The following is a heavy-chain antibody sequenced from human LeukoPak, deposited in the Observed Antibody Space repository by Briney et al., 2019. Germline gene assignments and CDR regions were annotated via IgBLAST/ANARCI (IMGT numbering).Heavy chain of an antibody. Sequence: VASVKVSCKASGYTLTSYYMHWVRQAPGQGLEWMEIINPSGGSTNYAQKFQGRVTMTRDMSTRTVYMELSSLRFEDTAVYYCANQEWLRFNLNAFDIWGQGTMVTVSS. J-gene: IGHJ3*02. CDR1: GYTLTSYY. CDR2: INPSGGST. D-gene: IGHD5-12*01. CDR3: ANQEWLRFNLNAFDI. V-gene: IGHV1-46*01.